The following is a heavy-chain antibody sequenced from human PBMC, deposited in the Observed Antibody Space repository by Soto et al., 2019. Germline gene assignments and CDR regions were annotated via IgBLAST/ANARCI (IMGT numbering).Heavy chain of an antibody. Sequence: QLHRKDPGPGRGKPPGTLSPTGPVSGGSITTNWWSGVRQPPGKGLEWIGEIYHSGTTNYNPSLRGRVTISVDKSNNQFSLNLNSVTAADSAIYYCARHIAVPRTRGFDYWGQGNLVTVSS. CDR3: ARHIAVPRTRGFDY. J-gene: IGHJ4*02. D-gene: IGHD6-19*01. V-gene: IGHV4-4*03. CDR1: GGSITTNW. CDR2: IYHSGTT.